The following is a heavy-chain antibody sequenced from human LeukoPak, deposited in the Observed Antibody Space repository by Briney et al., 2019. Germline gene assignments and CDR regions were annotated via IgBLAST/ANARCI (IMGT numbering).Heavy chain of an antibody. CDR1: GLTVSSYS. J-gene: IGHJ4*02. D-gene: IGHD2-2*01. V-gene: IGHV3-23*01. CDR2: ISGSGGST. Sequence: PGGSLRLSCVASGLTVSSYSMNWVRQAPGKGLEWVSAISGSGGSTYYADSVKGRFTISKDNSKNTLYLQMNSLRDEDTAVYYCAKDGRYCSSTSCKKDDYWGQGILVTVSS. CDR3: AKDGRYCSSTSCKKDDY.